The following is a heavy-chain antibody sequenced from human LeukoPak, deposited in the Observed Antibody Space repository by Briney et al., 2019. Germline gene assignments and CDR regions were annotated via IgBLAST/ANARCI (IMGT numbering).Heavy chain of an antibody. CDR3: ARTYCSGGSCHFDY. V-gene: IGHV4-59*08. CDR2: IYYSGNT. Sequence: SETLSLTCAVSGGSISSYYWSWIRQPPGKGLEWIGYIYYSGNTDSNPSLKSRVTISVDTSKNQFSLKLSSVTAADTAVYYCARTYCSGGSCHFDYWGQGTLVTVSS. D-gene: IGHD2-15*01. CDR1: GGSISSYY. J-gene: IGHJ4*02.